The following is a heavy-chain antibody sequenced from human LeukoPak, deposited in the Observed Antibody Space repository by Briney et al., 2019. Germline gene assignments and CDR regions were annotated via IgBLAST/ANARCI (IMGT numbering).Heavy chain of an antibody. CDR3: AKGGSSGRYYMDV. V-gene: IGHV3-21*04. D-gene: IGHD6-19*01. Sequence: GGSLRLSCAASGFTFSSSGMHWVRQAPGKGLEWVAAISTTSGSTTYYSDSVKGRFTISRDNPKNSLYLQLNSLRAEDTAVYYCAKGGSSGRYYMDVWGKGTTVTVSS. CDR2: ISTTSGSTT. J-gene: IGHJ6*03. CDR1: GFTFSSSG.